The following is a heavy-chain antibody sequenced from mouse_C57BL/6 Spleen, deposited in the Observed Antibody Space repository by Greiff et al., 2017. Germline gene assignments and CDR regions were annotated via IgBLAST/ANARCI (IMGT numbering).Heavy chain of an antibody. CDR2: IDPSDSET. CDR1: GYTFTSYW. CDR3: ARGSIYYDYLYAMDY. Sequence: QVQLQQPGAELVRPGSSVKLSCKASGYTFTSYWMHWVKQRPIQGLEWIGNIDPSDSETHYNQKFKDKATLTVDKSSSTASMQLSSLTSEDSAVYYCARGSIYYDYLYAMDYWGQGTSVTVSS. D-gene: IGHD2-4*01. V-gene: IGHV1-52*01. J-gene: IGHJ4*01.